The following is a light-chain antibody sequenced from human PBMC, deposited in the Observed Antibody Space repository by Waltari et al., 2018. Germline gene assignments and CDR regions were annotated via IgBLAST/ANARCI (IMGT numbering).Light chain of an antibody. CDR2: WAS. Sequence: DIVMTQSPEFLAVSLGERATLSCKSNQSVFYSSNKKNQLAWYEKRPGQPPKLLFYWASTRAPGVPDRFSGSGSGTDFTLTISSLQADDVAVYYCEQYYTTPYTFGQGTKLEIK. J-gene: IGKJ2*01. CDR1: QSVFYSSNKKNQ. CDR3: EQYYTTPYT. V-gene: IGKV4-1*01.